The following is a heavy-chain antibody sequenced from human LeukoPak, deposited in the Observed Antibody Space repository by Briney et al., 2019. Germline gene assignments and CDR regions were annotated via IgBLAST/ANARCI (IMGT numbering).Heavy chain of an antibody. D-gene: IGHD3-10*01. Sequence: GGSLRLSCAASGFTFSSYGMHWVRQAPGKGQEWVAVISYDGSNKYYADSVKGRFTISRDNSKNTLYLQMNSLRAEDTAVYYCAKSRLPGEGGFDYWGQGTLVTVSS. CDR3: AKSRLPGEGGFDY. V-gene: IGHV3-30*18. CDR1: GFTFSSYG. J-gene: IGHJ4*02. CDR2: ISYDGSNK.